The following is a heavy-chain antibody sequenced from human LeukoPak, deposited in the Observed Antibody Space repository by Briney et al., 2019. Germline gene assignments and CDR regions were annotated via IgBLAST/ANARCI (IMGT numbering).Heavy chain of an antibody. CDR1: GFTFSNAW. D-gene: IGHD2-15*01. J-gene: IGHJ4*02. V-gene: IGHV3-15*01. Sequence: GGSLRLSCAASGFTFSNAWMSWVRQAPGKGLEWVGRIKSKTDGGTTDYAAPVKGRFSISRDDSKNTLYLQMNSLKTEDTAVYYCTVNYCSGGSCYMLWSQGTLVTVSS. CDR3: TVNYCSGGSCYML. CDR2: IKSKTDGGTT.